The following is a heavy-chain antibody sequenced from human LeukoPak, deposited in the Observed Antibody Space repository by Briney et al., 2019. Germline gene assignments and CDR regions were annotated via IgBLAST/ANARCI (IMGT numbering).Heavy chain of an antibody. V-gene: IGHV3-30-3*01. CDR3: ARSQWLVDAFDI. J-gene: IGHJ3*02. Sequence: GGSLRLSCAASGFTFSSYAMHWVRQAPGKGLEWVAVISYDGSNKYYADSVKGRFTISRDNSKNTLYLQMNSLRAEDTAVYYCARSQWLVDAFDIWGQGTMVTVSS. D-gene: IGHD6-19*01. CDR1: GFTFSSYA. CDR2: ISYDGSNK.